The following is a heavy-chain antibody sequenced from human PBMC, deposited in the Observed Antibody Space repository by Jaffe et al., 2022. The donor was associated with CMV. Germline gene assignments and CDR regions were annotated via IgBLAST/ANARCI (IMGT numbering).Heavy chain of an antibody. Sequence: QVQLVQSGAEVKKPGASVKVSCKASGYTFTSYAMHWVRQAPGQRLEWMGWINAGNGNTKYSQKFQGRVTITRDTSASTAYMELSSLRSEDTAVYYCARGPHGIPAAIYWGQGTLVTVSS. D-gene: IGHD2-2*01. CDR3: ARGPHGIPAAIY. CDR2: INAGNGNT. J-gene: IGHJ4*02. CDR1: GYTFTSYA. V-gene: IGHV1-3*01.